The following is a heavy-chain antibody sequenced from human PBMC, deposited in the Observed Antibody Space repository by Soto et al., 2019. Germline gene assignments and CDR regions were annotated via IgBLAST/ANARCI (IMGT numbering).Heavy chain of an antibody. Sequence: QVQLVQSGAEVKKPGASVKVSCKASGYTFTTYGMSWVRQAPGQGLDWMGWISTYNGNTKYAERLQGRFTMTTDTTTSTAYMELRSLRSDETAVYYCARGPTDYYDNSGDYFLDYWGQGTLVTVSS. CDR2: ISTYNGNT. D-gene: IGHD3-22*01. CDR1: GYTFTTYG. V-gene: IGHV1-18*01. J-gene: IGHJ4*02. CDR3: ARGPTDYYDNSGDYFLDY.